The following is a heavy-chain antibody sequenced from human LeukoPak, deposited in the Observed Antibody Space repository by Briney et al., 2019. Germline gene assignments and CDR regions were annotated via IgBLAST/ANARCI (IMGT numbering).Heavy chain of an antibody. J-gene: IGHJ4*02. V-gene: IGHV3-30*02. Sequence: RAGGSLRLSCAASGFTFSSYGMHWVRQAPGKGLEWVAFIRYDGSNKYYADSVKGRFTISRDNSKNTLYLQMNSLRAEDTAVYYCAKSGRDSSTDYFDYWGQGTLVTVSS. D-gene: IGHD2-2*01. CDR3: AKSGRDSSTDYFDY. CDR2: IRYDGSNK. CDR1: GFTFSSYG.